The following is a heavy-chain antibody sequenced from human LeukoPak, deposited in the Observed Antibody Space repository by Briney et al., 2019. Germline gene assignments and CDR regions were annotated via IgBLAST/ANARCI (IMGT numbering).Heavy chain of an antibody. CDR3: ARDPSTVVVVAATSDY. D-gene: IGHD2-15*01. J-gene: IGHJ4*02. CDR2: ISSSSSYI. CDR1: GFTVSSNY. V-gene: IGHV3-21*01. Sequence: GGSLRLSCAASGFTVSSNYMTWVRQAPGKGLEWVSSISSSSSYIYYADSVKGRFTISRDNAKNSLYLQMNSLRAEDTAVYYCARDPSTVVVVAATSDYWGQGTLVTVSS.